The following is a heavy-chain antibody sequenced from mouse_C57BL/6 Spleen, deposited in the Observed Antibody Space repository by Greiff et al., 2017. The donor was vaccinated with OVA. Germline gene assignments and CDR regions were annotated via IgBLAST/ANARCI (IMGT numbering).Heavy chain of an antibody. CDR2: IYPGDGDT. V-gene: IGHV1-82*01. D-gene: IGHD1-1*01. Sequence: VQLQQSGPELVKPGASVKISCKASGYAFSSSWMNWVKQRPGKGLEWIGRIYPGDGDTNYNGKFKGKATLTADKSSSTAYMQLSSLTSEDSAVYFCARGEVENAMDYWGQGTSVTVSS. J-gene: IGHJ4*01. CDR1: GYAFSSSW. CDR3: ARGEVENAMDY.